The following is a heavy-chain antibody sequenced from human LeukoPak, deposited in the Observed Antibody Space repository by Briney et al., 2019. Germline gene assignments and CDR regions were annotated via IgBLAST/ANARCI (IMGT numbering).Heavy chain of an antibody. D-gene: IGHD3-22*01. V-gene: IGHV1-46*01. Sequence: ASVKVSCKASGYTFTSYYMHWVRQAPGQGLEWMGIINPSGGSTSYAQKFQGRVTMTRDTSTSTVYMELSSLRSEDTAVYYCARGDYYDGSGYYYYFDYWGQGTLVTVSS. CDR2: INPSGGST. CDR3: ARGDYYDGSGYYYYFDY. CDR1: GYTFTSYY. J-gene: IGHJ4*02.